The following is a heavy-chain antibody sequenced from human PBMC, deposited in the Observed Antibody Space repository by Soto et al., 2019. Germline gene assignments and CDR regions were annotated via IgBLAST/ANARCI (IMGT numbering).Heavy chain of an antibody. CDR2: IYYSGST. CDR3: ARGTGDGIDY. Sequence: QVQLQESGPGLVKPSETLSLTCTVSGGSISSYYWSWIRQPPGKGLEWIGYIYYSGSTNYNPSLKRRVTISVDTSKNQFSLKLSSVTAADTAVYYCARGTGDGIDYWGQGTLVTVSS. V-gene: IGHV4-59*01. CDR1: GGSISSYY. J-gene: IGHJ4*02. D-gene: IGHD7-27*01.